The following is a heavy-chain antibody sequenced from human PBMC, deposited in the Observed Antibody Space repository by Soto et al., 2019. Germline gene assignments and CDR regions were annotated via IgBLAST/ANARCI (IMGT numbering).Heavy chain of an antibody. CDR3: ARHGYSYGGGYFDY. V-gene: IGHV3-66*04. CDR2: IYSGGSA. Sequence: EVQLVESGGGLVQPGGSLRLSCAASGFTVSSNYMSWFRQAPGKGLEWVSVIYSGGSAYYADSVKGRFTISRDNSKNTRYLQMNSLRAEDTAVYYCARHGYSYGGGYFDYWSQGTLGTVSA. CDR1: GFTVSSNY. D-gene: IGHD5-18*01. J-gene: IGHJ4*02.